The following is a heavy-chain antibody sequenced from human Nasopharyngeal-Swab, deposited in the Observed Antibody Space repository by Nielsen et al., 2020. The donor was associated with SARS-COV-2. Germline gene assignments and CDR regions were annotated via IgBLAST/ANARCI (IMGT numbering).Heavy chain of an antibody. J-gene: IGHJ6*02. Sequence: GALKISCAASGFTFSSYAMSWVRQAPGKGLEWVSAISGSGGSTYYADSVKGRFTTSRDNSKNTLYLQMNSLRAEDTAVYYCAKDGGLTTFPYYYYYGMDVWGQGTTVTVSS. CDR2: ISGSGGST. D-gene: IGHD4/OR15-4a*01. CDR1: GFTFSSYA. V-gene: IGHV3-23*01. CDR3: AKDGGLTTFPYYYYYGMDV.